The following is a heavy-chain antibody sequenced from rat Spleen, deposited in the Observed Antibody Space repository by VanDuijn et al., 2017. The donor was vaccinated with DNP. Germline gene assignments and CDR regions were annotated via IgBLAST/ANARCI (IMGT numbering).Heavy chain of an antibody. CDR2: ISYDGGST. CDR3: ATPYYYSRDWFAY. V-gene: IGHV5-20*01. Sequence: EVQLVESGGDLVQPGRSLKLFCAASGFTFSDYYMAWVRQAPTKDLEWVASISYDGGSTYYGASVKGRFTISRDNAKSTLYLQMDSLRSEDTATYYCATPYYYSRDWFAYWGQGTLVTVSS. D-gene: IGHD1-2*01. CDR1: GFTFSDYY. J-gene: IGHJ3*01.